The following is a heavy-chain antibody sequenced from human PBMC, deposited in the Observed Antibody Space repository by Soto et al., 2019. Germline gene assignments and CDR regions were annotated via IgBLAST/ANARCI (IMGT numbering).Heavy chain of an antibody. Sequence: ASVKVSCKASGYTFTGYYMHWVRQAPGQGLEWMGWINPNSGGTNYAQKFQGRVTMTRDTSISTAYMELSRLRSDDTAVYYCAGELELRWGDYYRMDVWGQGTTVTVSS. CDR2: INPNSGGT. D-gene: IGHD1-7*01. CDR3: AGELELRWGDYYRMDV. V-gene: IGHV1-2*02. J-gene: IGHJ6*02. CDR1: GYTFTGYY.